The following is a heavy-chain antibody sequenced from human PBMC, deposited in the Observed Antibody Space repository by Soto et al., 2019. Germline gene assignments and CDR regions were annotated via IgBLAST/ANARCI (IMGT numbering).Heavy chain of an antibody. D-gene: IGHD3-22*01. CDR3: TTDSHFTMILVRFDF. J-gene: IGHJ4*01. CDR2: IKSKTDGGTT. Sequence: EVQLVESGGGLVKPGGSPRLSCAASGFTFSDAWINWVRQAPGKGLEWVGRIKSKTDGGTTDFAAPVKGRFAISRDDSKNMVYLQMNSLKTEDTAVYYCTTDSHFTMILVRFDFWGLGTLVTVSS. CDR1: GFTFSDAW. V-gene: IGHV3-15*07.